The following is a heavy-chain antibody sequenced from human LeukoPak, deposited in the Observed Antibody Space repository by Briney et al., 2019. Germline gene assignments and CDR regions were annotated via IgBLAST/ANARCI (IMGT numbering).Heavy chain of an antibody. D-gene: IGHD2/OR15-2a*01. V-gene: IGHV1-18*01. CDR3: ARDRFTVIEPTPDPEFDY. CDR1: GYRFINYG. J-gene: IGHJ4*02. Sequence: ASVKVSCKASGYRFINYGISWVRQAPGQGLEWVGWIGTYSGDTNYAQKFQGRVTMTTDTATRTAYMELRSLRSDDTAMYFCARDRFTVIEPTPDPEFDYWGQGTLVTVSS. CDR2: IGTYSGDT.